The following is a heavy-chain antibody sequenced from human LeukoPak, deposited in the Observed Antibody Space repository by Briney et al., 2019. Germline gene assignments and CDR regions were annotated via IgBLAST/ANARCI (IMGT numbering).Heavy chain of an antibody. J-gene: IGHJ3*02. Sequence: SETLSLTCAVYGGSFSGYYWSWIRQPPGKGLEWIGEINHSGSTNYNPSLKSRVTISVDTSKNQFSLKLSSVTAADTAVYYCARGGHVVPAAICYSACAFDIRGQGTMVTVSS. V-gene: IGHV4-34*01. CDR3: ARGGHVVPAAICYSACAFDI. CDR2: INHSGST. CDR1: GGSFSGYY. D-gene: IGHD2-2*02.